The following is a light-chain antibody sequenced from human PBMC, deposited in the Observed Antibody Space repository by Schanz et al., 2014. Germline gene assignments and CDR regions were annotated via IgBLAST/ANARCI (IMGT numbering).Light chain of an antibody. CDR3: QQSYSPPFT. J-gene: IGKJ3*01. V-gene: IGKV3D-20*02. CDR2: DAS. Sequence: EIVLTQSPGTLSLSPGERATLSCRPSQTVSSSYIAWYQHKPGQAPRLLIYDASNRATDIPARFSGSGSGTDFTLTISSLQPEDFATYYCQQSYSPPFTFGPGTKVDIK. CDR1: QTVSSSY.